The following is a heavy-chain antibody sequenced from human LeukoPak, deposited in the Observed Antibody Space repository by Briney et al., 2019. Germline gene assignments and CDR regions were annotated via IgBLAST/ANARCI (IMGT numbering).Heavy chain of an antibody. D-gene: IGHD6-19*01. V-gene: IGHV4-59*13. Sequence: SETLSLTCSASGGPLSTYYWSWIRQPPGRGLEWIGYIHNSGNREYNPSLKSRVTISMDTSKNQFSLSLSSVTAADTAVYYCARYSSGWYRKGIYYFDYWGQGTLVTVSS. CDR3: ARYSSGWYRKGIYYFDY. CDR2: IHNSGNR. J-gene: IGHJ4*02. CDR1: GGPLSTYY.